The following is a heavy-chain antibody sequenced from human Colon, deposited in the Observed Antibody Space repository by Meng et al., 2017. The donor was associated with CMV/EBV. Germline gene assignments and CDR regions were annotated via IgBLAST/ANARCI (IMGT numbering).Heavy chain of an antibody. D-gene: IGHD3/OR15-3a*01. CDR3: ARSEFWNSFYKHIDFDS. V-gene: IGHV1-2*02. CDR1: GYTFTDYY. J-gene: IGHJ4*02. Sequence: ASVKVSCKSSGYTFTDYYIHWVRQAPGQGLEWMGWIDPKSGGTKYPQAFQGRATMSSDTSMTTAYLDISRLRSDDTAIYYCARSEFWNSFYKHIDFDSWGQGTLVTVSS. CDR2: IDPKSGGT.